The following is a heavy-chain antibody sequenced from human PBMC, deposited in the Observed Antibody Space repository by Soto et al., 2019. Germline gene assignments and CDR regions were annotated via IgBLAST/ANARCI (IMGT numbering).Heavy chain of an antibody. V-gene: IGHV3-23*05. CDR2: IDVLNGA. CDR1: GLSFTQYA. J-gene: IGHJ4*02. Sequence: GSLRLSCVVSGLSFTQYAIAWVRQAPGKGLGGISTIDVLNGAWYSDSVRGRLAISRDVSRNTVYLQMGSLRVEDTAIYFCSDWRAGGPVNLDHWGPGTVVTVSS. D-gene: IGHD2-15*01. CDR3: SDWRAGGPVNLDH.